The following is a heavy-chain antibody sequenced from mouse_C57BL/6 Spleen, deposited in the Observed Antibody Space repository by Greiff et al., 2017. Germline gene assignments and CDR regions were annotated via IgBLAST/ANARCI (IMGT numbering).Heavy chain of an antibody. CDR2: IWGVGST. CDR1: GFSLTSYG. J-gene: IGHJ4*01. Sequence: VKLVESGPGLVAPSQSLSITCTVSGFSLTSYGVDWVRQSPGKGLEWLGVIWGVGSTNYNSALKSRLSISKDNSKSQVFLKMNSLLTDDTAMYYGARGGYSNYKNYYAMDYWGQGTSVTVSS. D-gene: IGHD2-5*01. V-gene: IGHV2-6*01. CDR3: ARGGYSNYKNYYAMDY.